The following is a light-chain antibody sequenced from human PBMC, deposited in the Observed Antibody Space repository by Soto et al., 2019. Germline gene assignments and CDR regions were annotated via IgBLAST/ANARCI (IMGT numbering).Light chain of an antibody. Sequence: DIHLTHSPSTLSASVGDRVTITCRASQTISHWLAWYQQKPGKAPKLLIFDASSLENGVPSRFSGSGSGTEFTLTITGLQPDDFPTYYCKQSYNSPFNFGPGTKVEIX. V-gene: IGKV1-5*01. CDR1: QTISHW. CDR2: DAS. CDR3: KQSYNSPFN. J-gene: IGKJ3*01.